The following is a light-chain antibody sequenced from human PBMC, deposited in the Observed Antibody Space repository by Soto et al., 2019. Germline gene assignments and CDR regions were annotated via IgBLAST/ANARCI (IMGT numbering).Light chain of an antibody. J-gene: IGLJ3*02. CDR1: SSDVGAYNY. CDR3: ISYAGSSSWV. Sequence: QSVLTQPPSASGSPGQSVTISCTGTSSDVGAYNYVSWYQQPPGKAPKLMIYDVSKRPSGVPDRFSGSKSGNTASLTVSGLQAEDEAYFYCISYAGSSSWVFGGGTQLTVL. V-gene: IGLV2-8*01. CDR2: DVS.